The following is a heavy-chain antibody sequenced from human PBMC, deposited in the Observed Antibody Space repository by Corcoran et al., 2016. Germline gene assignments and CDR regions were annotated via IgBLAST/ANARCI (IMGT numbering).Heavy chain of an antibody. CDR3: ARDGTTDIVVVPAAIGGWFDP. Sequence: QVQLVQSGAEVKKPGSSVKVSCKASGGTFRSYAISWVRQAPGQGLEWMGGIIPIFGTANYAQKFQGRVTITADESTSTAYMELSSLRSEDTAVYYCARDGTTDIVVVPAAIGGWFDPWGQGTLVTVSS. D-gene: IGHD2-2*02. CDR2: IIPIFGTA. J-gene: IGHJ5*02. V-gene: IGHV1-69*01. CDR1: GGTFRSYA.